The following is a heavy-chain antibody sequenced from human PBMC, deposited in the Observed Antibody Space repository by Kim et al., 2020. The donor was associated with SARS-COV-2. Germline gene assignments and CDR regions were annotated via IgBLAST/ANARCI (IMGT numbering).Heavy chain of an antibody. V-gene: IGHV1-58*01. CDR3: AAERSARVYYYYGMDV. Sequence: KFQERVTITRDMSTRTAYMELSSLRSEDTAVYYCAAERSARVYYYYGMDVWGQGTTVTVSS. J-gene: IGHJ6*02.